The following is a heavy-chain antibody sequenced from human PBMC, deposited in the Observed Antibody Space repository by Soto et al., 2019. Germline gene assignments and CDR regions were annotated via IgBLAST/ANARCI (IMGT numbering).Heavy chain of an antibody. CDR1: GFTFSSYG. D-gene: IGHD2-21*01. CDR2: IWYDGSNK. J-gene: IGHJ6*02. V-gene: IGHV3-33*08. CDR3: ARARDVVDLYGMDV. Sequence: PGGPLKLSCAASGFTFSSYGLPWVRQAPGKGLEWVAVIWYDGSNKYYADSVKGRFTISRDNSKNTLYLQMNSLRAEDTAVYYCARARDVVDLYGMDVWGQGTTVTVSS.